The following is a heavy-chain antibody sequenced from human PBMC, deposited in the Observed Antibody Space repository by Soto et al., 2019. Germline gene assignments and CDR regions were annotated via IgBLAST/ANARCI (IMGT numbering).Heavy chain of an antibody. D-gene: IGHD5-12*01. CDR1: GFTFSSYA. CDR2: ISGSGGST. Sequence: EVQLLESGGGLVQPGGSLRLSCAASGFTFSSYAMSWVLQAPGKGLEWVSAISGSGGSTYYADCVKGRFTIYRDNSKNTLYLQMNSLRAEDTAVYYCAKYPLLGYSGDDYWDYWGQGTLVTVSS. J-gene: IGHJ4*02. V-gene: IGHV3-23*01. CDR3: AKYPLLGYSGDDYWDY.